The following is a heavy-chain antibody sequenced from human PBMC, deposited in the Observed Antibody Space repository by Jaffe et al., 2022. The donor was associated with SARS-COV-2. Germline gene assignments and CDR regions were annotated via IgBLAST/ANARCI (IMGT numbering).Heavy chain of an antibody. CDR1: GGSISSASYH. Sequence: QVQLQESGPGLVKPSQTLYLTCTVSGGSISSASYHWSWIRQHPGKGLEWIGYIYYSGSTYYNPSLKSRVTMSLDTSRNEFSLELSSVTVADTAVYYCAREAYFFTNSPPYWGQGTLVTVSS. CDR2: IYYSGST. D-gene: IGHD1-1*01. CDR3: AREAYFFTNSPPY. V-gene: IGHV4-31*03. J-gene: IGHJ4*02.